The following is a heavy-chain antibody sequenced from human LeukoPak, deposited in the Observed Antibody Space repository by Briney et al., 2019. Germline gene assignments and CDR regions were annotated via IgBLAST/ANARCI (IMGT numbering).Heavy chain of an antibody. V-gene: IGHV3-74*01. Sequence: PGGSLRLSCNASGFSFSGHWMHWARQLPGKGLVWVSRISPTGSTTSYADSGKGRFTVSRDNAKNTLYLQVNNLRAEDTAVYYCARGPNSNWSGLDFWGQGTLLTVSS. CDR1: GFSFSGHW. D-gene: IGHD6-6*01. CDR3: ARGPNSNWSGLDF. J-gene: IGHJ4*02. CDR2: ISPTGSTT.